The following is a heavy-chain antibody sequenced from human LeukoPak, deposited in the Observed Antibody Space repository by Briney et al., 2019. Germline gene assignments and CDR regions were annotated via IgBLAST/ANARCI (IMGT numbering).Heavy chain of an antibody. CDR2: IIPIFGTA. J-gene: IGHJ6*02. CDR1: GYTFTSYG. V-gene: IGHV1-69*13. CDR3: ARPGYSSSRQYYYYYGMDV. Sequence: GASVKVSCKASGYTFTSYGISWVRQAPGQGLEWMGGIIPIFGTANYAQKFQGRVTITADESTSTAYMELSSLRSEDTAVYYCARPGYSSSRQYYYYYGMDVWGQGTTVTVSS. D-gene: IGHD6-13*01.